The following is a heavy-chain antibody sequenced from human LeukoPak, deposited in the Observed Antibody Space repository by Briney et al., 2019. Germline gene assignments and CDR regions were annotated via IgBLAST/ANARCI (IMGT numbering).Heavy chain of an antibody. J-gene: IGHJ5*02. CDR1: GGSISSYY. V-gene: IGHV4-4*07. CDR2: VYTSGSP. CDR3: ARESYSGSYYRFDP. Sequence: PSETLSLTCTVSGGSISSYYWSWIRQPAGKGLGKIGRVYTSGSPNYNPSLNSRVTMSVDTSKNHFSLKLSSVTAADTAVYYCARESYSGSYYRFDPWGQGTLVTVSS. D-gene: IGHD1-26*01.